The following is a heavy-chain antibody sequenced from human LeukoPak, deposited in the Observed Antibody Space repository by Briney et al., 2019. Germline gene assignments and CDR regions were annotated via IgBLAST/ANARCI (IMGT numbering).Heavy chain of an antibody. CDR2: IIPIFGTA. J-gene: IGHJ6*02. V-gene: IGHV1-69*01. CDR3: ARVSTMIVVPPHYYYGMDV. CDR1: GGTFSSYA. D-gene: IGHD3-22*01. Sequence: SVKVPCKASGGTFSSYAISWVRQAPGQGLEWMGGIIPIFGTANYAQKFQGRVTITADESTSTAYMELSSLRSEDTAVYYCARVSTMIVVPPHYYYGMDVWGQGTTVTVSS.